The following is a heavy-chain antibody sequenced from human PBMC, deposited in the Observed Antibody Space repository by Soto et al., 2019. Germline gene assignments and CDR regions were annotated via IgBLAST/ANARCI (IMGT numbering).Heavy chain of an antibody. V-gene: IGHV3-33*01. Sequence: QVQLVESGGGVVQPGRSLRLSCAASGFTFSSYGMHWVRQAPGKGLEWVAVIWYDGSNKYYADSVKGRFTISRDNSKNTLYRQMNSLRAEDTAVYYCAREVVTMTGGFDYWGQGTLVTVSS. CDR2: IWYDGSNK. CDR1: GFTFSSYG. CDR3: AREVVTMTGGFDY. D-gene: IGHD3-22*01. J-gene: IGHJ4*02.